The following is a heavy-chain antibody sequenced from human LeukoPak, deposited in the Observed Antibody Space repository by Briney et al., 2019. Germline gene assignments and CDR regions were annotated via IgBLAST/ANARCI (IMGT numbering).Heavy chain of an antibody. CDR3: ASHGDYLPDYFDY. CDR2: IKQDGSEK. CDR1: GFTFSSYW. J-gene: IGHJ4*02. V-gene: IGHV3-7*01. Sequence: PGGSLRLSCAASGFTFSSYWMSWVRQAPGKGLEWVANIKQDGSEKYYVDSVKGRFTISRDNAKNSLYLQMNSLRAEDTAVYYCASHGDYLPDYFDYWGQGTLDTVSS. D-gene: IGHD4-17*01.